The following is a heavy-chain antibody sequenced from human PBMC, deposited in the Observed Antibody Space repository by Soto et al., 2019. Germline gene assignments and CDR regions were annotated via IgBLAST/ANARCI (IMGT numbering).Heavy chain of an antibody. CDR2: INHSGST. V-gene: IGHV4-34*01. CDR3: ARDRDYYGSGSEYYYYYYYMDV. CDR1: GGSFSGYY. Sequence: SETLSLTCAVYGGSFSGYYWSWIRQPPGKGLEWIGEINHSGSTNYNPSLKSRVTISVDTSKNQFSLKLSSVTAADTAVYYCARDRDYYGSGSEYYYYYYYMDVWGKGTTVTVSS. J-gene: IGHJ6*03. D-gene: IGHD3-10*01.